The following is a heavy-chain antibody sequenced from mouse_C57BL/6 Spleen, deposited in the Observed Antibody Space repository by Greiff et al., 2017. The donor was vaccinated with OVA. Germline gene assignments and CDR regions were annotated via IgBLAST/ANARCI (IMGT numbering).Heavy chain of an antibody. CDR1: GYTFTSYW. CDR3: ARGVRGDYYAMDY. Sequence: QVQLQQPGAELVRPGSSVKLSCKASGYTFTSYWMHWVKQRPIQGLEWIGNIDPSDSETHYNQKFKDKATLTVDKSSSTAYMQLSSLTSEDSAVYYCARGVRGDYYAMDYWSQGTSVTVSS. J-gene: IGHJ4*01. V-gene: IGHV1-52*01. CDR2: IDPSDSET. D-gene: IGHD2-14*01.